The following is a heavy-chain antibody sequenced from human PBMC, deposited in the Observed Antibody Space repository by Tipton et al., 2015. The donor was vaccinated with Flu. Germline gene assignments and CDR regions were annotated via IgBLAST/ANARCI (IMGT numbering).Heavy chain of an antibody. D-gene: IGHD2-2*01. Sequence: LRLSCSVSGASMRNYYWSWIRQPAGKGLEWIGRVYSAGSTNINPSLESRLTMSIDTSNNRFSLRLSSVTAADTATYYCAREMRSAVYFDYWGQGISVTVSS. CDR2: VYSAGST. V-gene: IGHV4-4*07. CDR1: GASMRNYY. CDR3: AREMRSAVYFDY. J-gene: IGHJ4*02.